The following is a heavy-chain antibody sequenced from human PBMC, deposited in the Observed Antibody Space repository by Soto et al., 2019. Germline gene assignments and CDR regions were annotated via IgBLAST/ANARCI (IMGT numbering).Heavy chain of an antibody. CDR1: GDSISNHY. CDR3: ARSPSSITIFGVVIILAFDY. J-gene: IGHJ4*02. Sequence: PSETLPLTCKVSGDSISNHYWSWIRQPPGKGLEWIGYIYHSGGTKYNPSLKSRVTISLATSKTQFSLRLSSVTAADTAVYYCARSPSSITIFGVVIILAFDYWGQGTLVTVSS. D-gene: IGHD3-3*01. CDR2: IYHSGGT. V-gene: IGHV4-59*11.